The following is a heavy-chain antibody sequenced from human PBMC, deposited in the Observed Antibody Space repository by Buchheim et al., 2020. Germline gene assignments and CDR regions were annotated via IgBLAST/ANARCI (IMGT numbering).Heavy chain of an antibody. CDR1: GFIVSRNY. J-gene: IGHJ4*02. D-gene: IGHD1-26*01. CDR2: IYGGGTT. CDR3: ARDTDSRERADW. Sequence: VESGGDVVQPGGSLRLSCEASGFIVSRNYMNWVRQAPGKGLEWVSSIYGGGTTYYADSVTGRFTISRDESRNTVYLQMRSLRVEDTAVYYCARDTDSRERADWWGPGTL. V-gene: IGHV3-66*01.